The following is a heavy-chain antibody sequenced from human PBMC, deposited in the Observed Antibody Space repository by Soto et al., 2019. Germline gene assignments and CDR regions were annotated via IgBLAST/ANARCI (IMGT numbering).Heavy chain of an antibody. J-gene: IGHJ4*02. V-gene: IGHV4-39*01. CDR2: IYYSGRT. Sequence: SETLSLTCTVSGDSISSNNYYWGWIRQPPGKGLEWIATIYYSGRTYYNPSLERRVTISVDTSKNQFSLKLSSVTAADTSVYYCARQGPSSSGSYFFDSWGQGTLVTVSS. D-gene: IGHD6-13*01. CDR3: ARQGPSSSGSYFFDS. CDR1: GDSISSNNYY.